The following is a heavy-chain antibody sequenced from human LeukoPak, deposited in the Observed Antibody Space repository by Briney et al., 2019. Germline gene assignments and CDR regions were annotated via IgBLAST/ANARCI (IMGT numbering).Heavy chain of an antibody. V-gene: IGHV4-34*01. Sequence: SETLSLTCAVYGGSFSGYYWSWIRQPPGKGLEWIGEINHSGSTNYNPSLKSRVTISVDTSKNQFSLKLSSVTAADTAVYYCARGIRDYYGSGSYWSTLYYYYYMDVWGKGTTVTVSS. D-gene: IGHD3-10*01. CDR2: INHSGST. CDR1: GGSFSGYY. J-gene: IGHJ6*03. CDR3: ARGIRDYYGSGSYWSTLYYYYYMDV.